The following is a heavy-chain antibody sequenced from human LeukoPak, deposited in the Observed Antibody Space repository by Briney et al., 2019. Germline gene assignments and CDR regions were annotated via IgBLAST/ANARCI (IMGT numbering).Heavy chain of an antibody. D-gene: IGHD3-22*01. V-gene: IGHV7-4-1*02. Sequence: GASVKVSCKASGYTFTSYAMNWVRQAPGQGLEWMGWINTNTGNPTYAQGFTGRFVFSLDTSVSTAYLQISSLKAEDTAVYYCARSRILTYYYDSSGYYYSWFDPWGQGTLVTVSS. CDR2: INTNTGNP. CDR3: ARSRILTYYYDSSGYYYSWFDP. CDR1: GYTFTSYA. J-gene: IGHJ5*02.